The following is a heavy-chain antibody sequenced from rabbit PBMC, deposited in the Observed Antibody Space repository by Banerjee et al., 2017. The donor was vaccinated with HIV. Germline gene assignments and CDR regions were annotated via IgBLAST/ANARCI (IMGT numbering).Heavy chain of an antibody. CDR1: GIDFRSYG. Sequence: QEQLVESGGGLVKPEGSLTLSCKASGIDFRSYGLSWVRQAPGKGLEWIAYIYPDYGTADYASWVNGRFTISVDNAQNTVYLQMTSLTGADTATYFCARGGDYTYGYTGYAYGLWGPGTLVTVS. CDR3: ARGGDYTYGYTGYAYGL. J-gene: IGHJ4*01. CDR2: IYPDYGTA. V-gene: IGHV1S47*01. D-gene: IGHD6-1*01.